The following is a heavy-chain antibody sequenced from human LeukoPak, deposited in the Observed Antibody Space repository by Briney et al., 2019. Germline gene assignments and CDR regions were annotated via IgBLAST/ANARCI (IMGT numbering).Heavy chain of an antibody. CDR3: ARLRWQLVGPYFDS. Sequence: SEPLSLTCTFSADSFSHYYWSWIRQPPGKGLEWLGHIYSTGSTDYNPSLRSRVVISIDSSTNQFSLKLRSVTAADTAFYYCARLRWQLVGPYFDSWSQGTLVTVSS. CDR1: ADSFSHYY. CDR2: IYSTGST. V-gene: IGHV4-59*01. J-gene: IGHJ4*02. D-gene: IGHD1-26*01.